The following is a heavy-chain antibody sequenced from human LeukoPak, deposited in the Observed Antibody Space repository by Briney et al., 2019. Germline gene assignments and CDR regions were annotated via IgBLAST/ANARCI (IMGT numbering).Heavy chain of an antibody. CDR1: GFTFSSYS. J-gene: IGHJ4*02. V-gene: IGHV3-48*04. CDR3: ARDIRGYGDYFDY. D-gene: IGHD3-16*01. Sequence: GGSLRLSCAASGFTFSSYSMNWVRQAPGKGLEWVSYISSSSSTIYYADSVKGRFTISRDNAKSSLYLQMNSLRAEDTAVYYCARDIRGYGDYFDYWGQGTLVTVSS. CDR2: ISSSSSTI.